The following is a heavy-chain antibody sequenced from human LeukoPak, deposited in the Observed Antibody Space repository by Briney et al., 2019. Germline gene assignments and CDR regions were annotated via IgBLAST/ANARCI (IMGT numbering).Heavy chain of an antibody. Sequence: GGSLRLSCAASGFTFSNYWMIWARQAPGKGLEWVGNIKQDGSEKRYADSVRGRFSISRDNAQTSLYLQMNSLRAEDTAVYYCARASDPWLQLTWGQGTLVTVSS. CDR1: GFTFSNYW. CDR2: IKQDGSEK. D-gene: IGHD5-24*01. V-gene: IGHV3-7*05. CDR3: ARASDPWLQLT. J-gene: IGHJ5*02.